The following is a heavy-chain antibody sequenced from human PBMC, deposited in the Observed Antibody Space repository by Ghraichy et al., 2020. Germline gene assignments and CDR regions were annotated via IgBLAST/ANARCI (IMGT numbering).Heavy chain of an antibody. CDR1: GGSISSYY. V-gene: IGHV4-59*01. J-gene: IGHJ5*02. D-gene: IGHD3-3*01. CDR3: ARGGDTIFGVVIHNWFDP. CDR2: IYYSGST. Sequence: SQTLLLTCTVSGGSISSYYWSWIRQPPGKGLEWIGYIYYSGSTNYNPSLKSRVTISVDTSKNQFSLKLSSVTAADTAVYYCARGGDTIFGVVIHNWFDPWGQGTLVTVSS.